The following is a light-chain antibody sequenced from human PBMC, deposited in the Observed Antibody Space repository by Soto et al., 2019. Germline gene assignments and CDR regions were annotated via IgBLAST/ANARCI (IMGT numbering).Light chain of an antibody. J-gene: IGLJ1*01. Sequence: QSALTQPRSVSGSPGQSVTISCTGTSSDVGGYNYVSWYRQHPGKAPKLMIYDVSKRPSGVPDRFSGSKSGNTASLTISGLQAEDEADYYCYSYAGSYTWVFVTGTKVTVL. V-gene: IGLV2-11*01. CDR3: YSYAGSYTWV. CDR2: DVS. CDR1: SSDVGGYNY.